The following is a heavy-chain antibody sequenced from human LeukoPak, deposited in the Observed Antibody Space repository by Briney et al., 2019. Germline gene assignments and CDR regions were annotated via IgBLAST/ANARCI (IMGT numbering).Heavy chain of an antibody. D-gene: IGHD5-12*01. CDR3: ARGKSGYEFPSYWYFDL. V-gene: IGHV4-34*01. CDR1: GGSFSGYY. Sequence: SETLSLTCAVYGGSFSGYYWSWIRQPPGKGLEWIGEINHSGSTNYNPSLESRVTISVDTSKNQFSLKLSSVTAADTAVYYCARGKSGYEFPSYWYFDLWGRGTLVTVSS. CDR2: INHSGST. J-gene: IGHJ2*01.